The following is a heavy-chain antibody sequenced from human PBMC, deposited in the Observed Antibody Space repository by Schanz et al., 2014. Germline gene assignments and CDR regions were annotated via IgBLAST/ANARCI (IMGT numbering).Heavy chain of an antibody. V-gene: IGHV3-23*04. CDR1: GFTFSSYA. CDR2: ISGDHRNT. J-gene: IGHJ3*02. CDR3: ARGALPGYSSPPDAFDI. Sequence: EVPLVASGGGLVQPGGSLRLSCAASGFTFSSYAMGWVRQARGKGLEWVSSISGDHRNTFYADSVKGRFTMSRDNAKNSVCLQMNGLRAEDTAVYYCARGALPGYSSPPDAFDIWGQGTMVTVSS. D-gene: IGHD5-18*01.